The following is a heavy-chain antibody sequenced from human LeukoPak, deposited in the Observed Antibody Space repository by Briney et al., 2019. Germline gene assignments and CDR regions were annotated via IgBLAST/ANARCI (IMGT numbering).Heavy chain of an antibody. V-gene: IGHV3-23*01. Sequence: PGGSLRLSCAASGFAFASFALSWVRQAPGKGLEWISTITGSGGNTYYADSVKGRFTISRDNSKNTLYLQMNSLRAEDTAVFYCAKDFLRNMVLGFDYWGQGTLVTDSS. CDR1: GFAFASFA. CDR3: AKDFLRNMVLGFDY. D-gene: IGHD3-10*01. J-gene: IGHJ4*02. CDR2: ITGSGGNT.